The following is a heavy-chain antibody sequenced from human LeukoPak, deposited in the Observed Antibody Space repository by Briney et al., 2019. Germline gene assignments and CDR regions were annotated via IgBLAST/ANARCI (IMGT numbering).Heavy chain of an antibody. CDR2: ISSSGSTI. D-gene: IGHD4-17*01. J-gene: IGHJ4*02. CDR1: GFTFSSYE. CDR3: ARDPTVTTPESFDY. V-gene: IGHV3-48*03. Sequence: GGSLRLSCAASGFTFSSYEMNWVRQAPGKGLEWVSYISSSGSTIYYADSVKGRFTIPRDNAKNSLYLQMNSLRAEDTAVYYCARDPTVTTPESFDYWGQGTLVTVSS.